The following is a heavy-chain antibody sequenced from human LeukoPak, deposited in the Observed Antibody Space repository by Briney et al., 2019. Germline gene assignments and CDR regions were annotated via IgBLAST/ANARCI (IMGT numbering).Heavy chain of an antibody. CDR3: ARDGLQRFGRHFFDF. V-gene: IGHV4-59*01. J-gene: IGHJ4*02. CDR2: VSYDWGT. Sequence: PSETLSLTCTVSGGSITGYYWSWIRQPPGKGLEWIGHVSYDWGTAYNPSLKSRVTMSLDTSKKQFSLELTSVTAADTAMYFCARDGLQRFGRHFFDFWGQGNLVAVSS. D-gene: IGHD5-24*01. CDR1: GGSITGYY.